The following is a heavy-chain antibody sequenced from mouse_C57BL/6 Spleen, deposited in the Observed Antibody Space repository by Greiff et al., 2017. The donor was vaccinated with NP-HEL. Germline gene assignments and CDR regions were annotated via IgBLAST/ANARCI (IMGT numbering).Heavy chain of an antibody. CDR3: ARNNDYDGYYAMDY. CDR2: IDPSDSYT. V-gene: IGHV1-59*01. CDR1: GYTFTSYW. J-gene: IGHJ4*01. D-gene: IGHD2-4*01. Sequence: QVQLQQPGAELVRPGTSVKLSCKASGYTFTSYWMHWVKQRPGQGLEWIGVIDPSDSYTNYNQKFKGKATLTVDTASSTAYMQLSSLTSEDSAVYYCARNNDYDGYYAMDYWGQGTSVTVSS.